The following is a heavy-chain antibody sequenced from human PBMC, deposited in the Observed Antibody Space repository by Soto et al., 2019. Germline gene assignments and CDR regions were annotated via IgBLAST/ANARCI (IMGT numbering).Heavy chain of an antibody. Sequence: SGPTLVNPTETLTLTCTVSGFSLSNARMGVSWIRQPPGKALEWLAHIFSNDEKSYSTSLKSRLAISKDTSKSQVVLTMTNMDPVDTATYYCARTGGYSYGYWYFDLWGRGTLVTVSS. CDR2: IFSNDEK. CDR1: GFSLSNARMG. CDR3: ARTGGYSYGYWYFDL. D-gene: IGHD5-18*01. J-gene: IGHJ2*01. V-gene: IGHV2-26*01.